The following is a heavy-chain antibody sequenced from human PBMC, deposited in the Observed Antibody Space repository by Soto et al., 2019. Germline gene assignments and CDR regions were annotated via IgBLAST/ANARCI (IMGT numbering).Heavy chain of an antibody. J-gene: IGHJ4*02. CDR3: ARLGKVGSDYYFGFDY. CDR1: GGSISSNNYY. CDR2: IYYSGST. Sequence: SETLSLTCTVSGGSISSNNYYWGWIRQPPGKGLEWVGSIYYSGSTYYNPPLKSRVTISVDTSKNQFSLKLSSVTAADTAVYYCARLGKVGSDYYFGFDYWGQGTLVTVSS. D-gene: IGHD3-22*01. V-gene: IGHV4-39*01.